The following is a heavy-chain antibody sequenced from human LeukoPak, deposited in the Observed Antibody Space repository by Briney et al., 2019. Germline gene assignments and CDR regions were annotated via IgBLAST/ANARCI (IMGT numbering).Heavy chain of an antibody. D-gene: IGHD6-19*01. J-gene: IGHJ4*02. CDR1: GFTFSLYN. CDR3: MRDNLENQWLERSY. V-gene: IGHV3-48*03. CDR2: ISASETSI. Sequence: QPGGSLRLSCAASGFTFSLYNMNWVRQAPGKGLEWVSQISASETSIEYADSVRGRFTISRDNVKNSVYLQMNSLRAEDTAIYYCMRDNLENQWLERSYWGQGTLVTVSS.